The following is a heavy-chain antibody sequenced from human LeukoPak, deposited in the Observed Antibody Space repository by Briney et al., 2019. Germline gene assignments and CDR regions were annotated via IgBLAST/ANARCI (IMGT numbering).Heavy chain of an antibody. J-gene: IGHJ2*01. D-gene: IGHD2-2*01. CDR3: ARQYCTDTSCSLVRWYFDL. CDR2: FYYRGSP. V-gene: IGHV4-39*01. Sequence: PSETLSLTCTVSGDSISSSRYYWGWLRQPPGQGLEWIGSFYYRGSPYYNGSLKSRVTISVDTSKNQFSLKLSSVTAADTAMYYCARQYCTDTSCSLVRWYFDLWGRGTLVTVSS. CDR1: GDSISSSRYY.